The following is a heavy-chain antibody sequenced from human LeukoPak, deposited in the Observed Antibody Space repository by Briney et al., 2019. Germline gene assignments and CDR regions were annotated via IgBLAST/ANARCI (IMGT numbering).Heavy chain of an antibody. V-gene: IGHV1-69*04. Sequence: SVKVSCKASGGTFSSYAISWVRQAPGQGLEWMGRIIPILGIANYAQKFQGRVTITADKSTSTAYMELSSLRSEDTAVYYCARDDSGSYYAFDIWGQGTMVTVSS. CDR3: ARDDSGSYYAFDI. CDR2: IIPILGIA. J-gene: IGHJ3*02. CDR1: GGTFSSYA. D-gene: IGHD1-26*01.